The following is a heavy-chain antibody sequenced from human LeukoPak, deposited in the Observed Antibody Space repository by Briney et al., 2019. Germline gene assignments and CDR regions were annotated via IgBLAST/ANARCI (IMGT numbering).Heavy chain of an antibody. V-gene: IGHV4-31*03. Sequence: SETLSLTCTVSGGSISSGGYYWSWIRQHPGKGLEWIGYIYYSGSTYYNPSLKSRVTISVDTSKNQFSLKLSSVTAADTAVYYCARGFNYDFWSSKYYFDYWGQGTLVTVSS. CDR1: GGSISSGGYY. J-gene: IGHJ4*02. D-gene: IGHD3-3*01. CDR2: IYYSGST. CDR3: ARGFNYDFWSSKYYFDY.